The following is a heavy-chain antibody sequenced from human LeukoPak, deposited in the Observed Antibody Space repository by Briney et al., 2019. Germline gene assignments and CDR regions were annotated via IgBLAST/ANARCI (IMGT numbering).Heavy chain of an antibody. CDR1: GGSLSISSYY. J-gene: IGHJ4*02. CDR3: ARQSRQLAPLGGD. CDR2: IYYNGTT. D-gene: IGHD6-13*01. Sequence: PSETLSLTRAVSGGSLSISSYYAGCVRQPPGKGLEWIVSIYYNGTTLYNPSLKGRVTKSINTSKKQFSLKLSSVTPADPGVYYCARQSRQLAPLGGDWGQGTLVTVSS. V-gene: IGHV4-39*01.